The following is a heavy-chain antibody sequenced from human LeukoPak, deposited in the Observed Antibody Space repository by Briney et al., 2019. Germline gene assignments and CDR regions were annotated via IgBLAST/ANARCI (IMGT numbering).Heavy chain of an antibody. CDR2: ISTDGKST. V-gene: IGHV3-74*01. Sequence: GGSLRLSCAASGNYWMLWVRQAPGKGLMWVSLISTDGKSTRYAESVKGRFTISRDNAKNALYLQMDILRVEDTALYFCVRDYQFIQEVWGQGTTVTVSS. J-gene: IGHJ6*02. CDR3: VRDYQFIQEV. CDR1: GNYW. D-gene: IGHD2-2*01.